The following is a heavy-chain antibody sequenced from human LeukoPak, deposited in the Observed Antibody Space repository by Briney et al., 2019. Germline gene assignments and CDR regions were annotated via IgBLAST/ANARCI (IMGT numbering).Heavy chain of an antibody. CDR1: GGSISGYY. CDR2: INHSGST. D-gene: IGHD2-15*01. Sequence: SETLSLTCTVSGGSISGYYWSWIRQPPGKGLEWIGEINHSGSTNYNPSLKSRVTISVDTSKNQFSLKLTSVTAADTAVYYCARPAYCSGGSCQSTFDYWGQGTLVIVSS. J-gene: IGHJ4*02. V-gene: IGHV4-34*01. CDR3: ARPAYCSGGSCQSTFDY.